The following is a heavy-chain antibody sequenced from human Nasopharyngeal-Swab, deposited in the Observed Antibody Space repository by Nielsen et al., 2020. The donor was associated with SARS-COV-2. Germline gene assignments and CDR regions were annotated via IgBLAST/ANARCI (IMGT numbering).Heavy chain of an antibody. J-gene: IGHJ6*02. D-gene: IGHD3-22*01. CDR2: IRSKAYGGTT. CDR1: GFTFGDYA. Sequence: GVLRLSCTASGFTFGDYAMSWVRQAPGKGLEWVGFIRSKAYGGTTEYAASVKGRFTISRDDSKSIAYLQMNSLKTEDTAVYYCTRATSGSYYYDSSGIYYYGMDVWGQGTTVTVSS. CDR3: TRATSGSYYYDSSGIYYYGMDV. V-gene: IGHV3-49*04.